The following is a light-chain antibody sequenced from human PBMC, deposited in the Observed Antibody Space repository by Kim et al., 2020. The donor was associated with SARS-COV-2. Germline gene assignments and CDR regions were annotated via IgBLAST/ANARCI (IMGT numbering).Light chain of an antibody. CDR3: QHSYTSLPYT. CDR2: AAS. CDR1: QTISSY. Sequence: DIQMTQSPSSLSASVGDRVTITCRASQTISSYLNWYHQITGKAPRLLIYAASNLQNGVPSRFSGSGSGTEFTLTINSLQPEDFATYYCQHSYTSLPYTFGQGTKLEI. V-gene: IGKV1-39*01. J-gene: IGKJ2*01.